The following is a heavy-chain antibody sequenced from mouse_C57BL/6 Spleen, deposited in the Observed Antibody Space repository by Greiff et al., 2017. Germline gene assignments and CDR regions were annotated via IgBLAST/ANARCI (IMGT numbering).Heavy chain of an antibody. V-gene: IGHV7-3*01. CDR2: IRNKANGYTT. CDR1: GFTFTDYY. J-gene: IGHJ4*01. Sequence: DVKLQESGGGLVQPGGSLSLSCAASGFTFTDYYMSWVRQPPGKALEWLGFIRNKANGYTTEYSASVKGRFTISRDNSQSILYLQMNALRAEDSATYYCARYKWGLYAMDYWGQGTSVTVSS. D-gene: IGHD3-3*01. CDR3: ARYKWGLYAMDY.